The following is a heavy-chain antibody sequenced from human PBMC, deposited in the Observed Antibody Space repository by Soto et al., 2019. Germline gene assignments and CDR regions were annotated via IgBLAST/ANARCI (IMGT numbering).Heavy chain of an antibody. Sequence: QVQLVQSGAEVKKPGSSVKVSCKTSGGTFSNYAISWVRQAPGQGLEWMGGIIPMFGTANYAQRFQGRVTISADESTSTAYMELNSLRYEDTAVYYCASDLRSGNYYFYYGMDVWGQGTTVTVSS. CDR1: GGTFSNYA. CDR3: ASDLRSGNYYFYYGMDV. J-gene: IGHJ6*02. CDR2: IIPMFGTA. D-gene: IGHD3-10*02. V-gene: IGHV1-69*12.